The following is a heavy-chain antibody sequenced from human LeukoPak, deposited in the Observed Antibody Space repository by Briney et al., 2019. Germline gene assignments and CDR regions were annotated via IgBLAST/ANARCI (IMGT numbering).Heavy chain of an antibody. Sequence: PGGSLRLSCAASGFTFDDYAMHWVRQAPGKGLEWVSGISWNSGSIGYADSVKGRFTISRDDAKNSLYLQMNSLRAKDTALYYCAKDLTGDYYFDYWGQGTLVTVSS. CDR2: ISWNSGSI. V-gene: IGHV3-9*01. J-gene: IGHJ4*02. CDR3: AKDLTGDYYFDY. D-gene: IGHD7-27*01. CDR1: GFTFDDYA.